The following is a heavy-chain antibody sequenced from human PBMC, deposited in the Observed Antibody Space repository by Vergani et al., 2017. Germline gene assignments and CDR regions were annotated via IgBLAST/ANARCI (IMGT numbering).Heavy chain of an antibody. CDR2: INHSGST. Sequence: QVQLQESGPGLVKPSETLSLTCTVSGGSISSYYWSWIRQPPGKGLEWIGEINHSGSTNYNPSLKSRVTISVDTSKNQFSLKLSSVTAADTAVYYCAREAEGSGWYWAAFDIWGQGTMVTVSS. CDR3: AREAEGSGWYWAAFDI. D-gene: IGHD6-19*01. J-gene: IGHJ3*02. CDR1: GGSISSYY. V-gene: IGHV4-59*12.